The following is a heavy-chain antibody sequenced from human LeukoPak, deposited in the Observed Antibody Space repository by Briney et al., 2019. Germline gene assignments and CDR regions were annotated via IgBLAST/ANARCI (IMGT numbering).Heavy chain of an antibody. D-gene: IGHD3-22*01. Sequence: GGSLRLSCAASGFTFSSYWMHWVRQAPGEGLVWVSRINSDGSSTSYADSVKGRFTISRDNAKNTLYLQMNSLRAEDTAVYYCAREDYDSSGYYVDYWGQGTLVTVSS. CDR1: GFTFSSYW. J-gene: IGHJ4*02. CDR2: INSDGSST. CDR3: AREDYDSSGYYVDY. V-gene: IGHV3-74*01.